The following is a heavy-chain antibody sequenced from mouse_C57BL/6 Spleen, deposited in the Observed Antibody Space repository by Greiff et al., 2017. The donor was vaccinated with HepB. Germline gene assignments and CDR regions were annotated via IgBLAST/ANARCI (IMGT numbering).Heavy chain of an antibody. V-gene: IGHV5-9*01. Sequence: EVQLVESGGGLVKPGGSLKLSCAASGFTFSSYTMSWVRQTPEKRLEWVATISGGGGNTYYPDSVKGRFTISRDNAKNTLYLQMSSLRSEDTALYYCARVYYGSSYSYYFDYWGQGTTLTVSS. CDR2: ISGGGGNT. CDR3: ARVYYGSSYSYYFDY. CDR1: GFTFSSYT. D-gene: IGHD1-1*01. J-gene: IGHJ2*01.